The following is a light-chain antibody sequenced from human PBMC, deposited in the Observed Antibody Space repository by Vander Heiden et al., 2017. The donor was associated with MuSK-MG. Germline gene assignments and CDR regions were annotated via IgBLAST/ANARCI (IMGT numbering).Light chain of an antibody. Sequence: IQMTQSPSSLSASVGDRVTITCRASQSISSYLNWYQQKPGKAPKLLIYAASSLQSGVPSRFSGSGSGTDFTLTISSLQPEDFATYYCQQSDSTPSTFGQGTKVEIK. CDR1: QSISSY. CDR3: QQSDSTPST. V-gene: IGKV1-39*01. J-gene: IGKJ1*01. CDR2: AAS.